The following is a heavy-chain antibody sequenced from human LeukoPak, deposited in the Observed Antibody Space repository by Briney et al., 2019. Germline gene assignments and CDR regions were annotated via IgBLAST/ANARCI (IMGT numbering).Heavy chain of an antibody. CDR2: ISSSSTI. CDR1: GFTFSTYS. CDR3: ARTRTYYDSSGYYYYFDY. J-gene: IGHJ4*02. Sequence: QPGGSLRLSCAASGFTFSTYSMNWVRQAPGKGLEWVSYISSSSTIYYADSVKGRFTISRDNAKNSLYLQMNSLRDEDTAVYYCARTRTYYDSSGYYYYFDYWGQGALVTVSS. D-gene: IGHD3-22*01. V-gene: IGHV3-48*02.